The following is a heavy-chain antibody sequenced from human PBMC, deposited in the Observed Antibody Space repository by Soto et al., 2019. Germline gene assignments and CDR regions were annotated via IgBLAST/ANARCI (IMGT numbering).Heavy chain of an antibody. D-gene: IGHD1-26*01. Sequence: SETLSLTCIVSGDSIRSYFWNWVRQSPGKGLEWIGITYYPVNTYYNPSLKSRVTIFMDTSKNQFSLNLTSVTAADTAVYYCARQTPPWEILDYWGQGIPVTVSS. J-gene: IGHJ4*02. CDR1: GDSIRSYF. CDR3: ARQTPPWEILDY. CDR2: TYYPVNT. V-gene: IGHV4-39*01.